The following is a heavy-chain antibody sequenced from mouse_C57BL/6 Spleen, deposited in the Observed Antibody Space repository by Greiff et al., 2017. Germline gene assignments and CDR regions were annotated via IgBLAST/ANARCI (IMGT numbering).Heavy chain of an antibody. J-gene: IGHJ4*01. Sequence: QVQLQQPGAELVRPGTSVKLSCKASGYTFTSYWMPWVKQRPGQGLEWIGVIDPSDSYPNYNQKFKGKATLTVDTSSSTAYMQLSSLTSEDSAVYYCERLYYGYADPYYAMDYWGQGTSVTVSS. V-gene: IGHV1-59*01. D-gene: IGHD2-2*01. CDR3: ERLYYGYADPYYAMDY. CDR2: IDPSDSYP. CDR1: GYTFTSYW.